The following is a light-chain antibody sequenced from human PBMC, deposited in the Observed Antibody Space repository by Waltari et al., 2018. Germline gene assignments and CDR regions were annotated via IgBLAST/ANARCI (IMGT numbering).Light chain of an antibody. J-gene: IGKJ4*01. V-gene: IGKV3-11*01. CDR3: QQRSVWPPIT. CDR1: QSISIY. CDR2: DAC. Sequence: EVVLIQSPDTLSLSPGESATLSCRASQSISIYLACYQQKPGQAPRLLIKDACHRGPGLPGGCTCSGSATEVTPTITGLEPEDYADYYGQQRSVWPPITFGGGTSVEFK.